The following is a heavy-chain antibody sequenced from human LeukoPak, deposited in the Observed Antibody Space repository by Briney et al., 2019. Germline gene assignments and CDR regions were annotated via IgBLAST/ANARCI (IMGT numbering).Heavy chain of an antibody. V-gene: IGHV1-69*02. Sequence: SVKVSSKASGYTFTSYYVHWVRQAPGQGLEWMGRIIPILGIANYAQKFQGRVTITADKSTSTAYMELSSLRSEDTAVYYCARNLPYYYDSSGDSGDYWGQGTLVTVSS. J-gene: IGHJ4*02. CDR3: ARNLPYYYDSSGDSGDY. D-gene: IGHD3-22*01. CDR2: IIPILGIA. CDR1: GYTFTSYY.